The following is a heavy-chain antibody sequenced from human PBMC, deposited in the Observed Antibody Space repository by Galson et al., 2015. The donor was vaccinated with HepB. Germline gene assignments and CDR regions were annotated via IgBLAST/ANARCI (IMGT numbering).Heavy chain of an antibody. CDR1: GGSISSYY. J-gene: IGHJ6*02. Sequence: TLSLTCAVSGGSISSYYWSWIRQSPGRGLEWIGFIYHTGSSYYNPSLKSRVTISLDTSRKRFSLKLSSVTTADTAVYYCARADSSLYYHYYYYGMDVWGQGTTVTVSS. CDR2: IYHTGSS. D-gene: IGHD3-22*01. V-gene: IGHV4-59*01. CDR3: ARADSSLYYHYYYYGMDV.